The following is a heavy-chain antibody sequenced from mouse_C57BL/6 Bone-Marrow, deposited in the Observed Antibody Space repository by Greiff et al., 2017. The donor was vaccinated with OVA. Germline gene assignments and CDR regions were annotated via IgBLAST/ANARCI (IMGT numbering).Heavy chain of an antibody. CDR1: GYTFTSYW. Sequence: QVQLQQPGAELVKPGASVKMSCKASGYTFTSYWITWVKQRPGQGLEWIGDIYPGSGSTNYNEKFKSKATLTVDTSSSTAYMQLSSLTSEDSAVYYCAREGEFITTVVARSHWYFDVWGTGTTVTVSS. J-gene: IGHJ1*03. CDR2: IYPGSGST. CDR3: AREGEFITTVVARSHWYFDV. V-gene: IGHV1-55*01. D-gene: IGHD1-1*01.